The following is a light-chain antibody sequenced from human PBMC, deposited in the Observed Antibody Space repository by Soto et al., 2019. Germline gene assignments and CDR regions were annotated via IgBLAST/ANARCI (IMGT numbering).Light chain of an antibody. V-gene: IGKV3-20*01. J-gene: IGKJ1*01. CDR3: QQYGSSPRT. Sequence: ESVWTQTPGTLSLSHGERATLSCRASQSVSSSYLAWYQQKPGQAPRLLIYGASSRATGIPDRFSGSGSGTDFTLTISRLEPEDFAVYYCQQYGSSPRTFGQGTKVDI. CDR1: QSVSSSY. CDR2: GAS.